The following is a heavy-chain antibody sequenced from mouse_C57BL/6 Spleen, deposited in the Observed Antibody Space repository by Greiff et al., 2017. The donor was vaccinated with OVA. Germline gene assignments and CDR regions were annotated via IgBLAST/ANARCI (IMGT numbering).Heavy chain of an antibody. CDR3: ARSGAAQATY. V-gene: IGHV1-80*01. D-gene: IGHD3-2*02. CDR1: GYAFSSYW. Sequence: VKLVESGAELVKPGASVKISCKASGYAFSSYWMNWVKQRPGKGLEWIGQIYPGDGDTNYNGKFKGKATLTADKSSSTAYMQLSSLTSEDSAVYFCARSGAAQATYWGQGTLVTVSA. J-gene: IGHJ3*01. CDR2: IYPGDGDT.